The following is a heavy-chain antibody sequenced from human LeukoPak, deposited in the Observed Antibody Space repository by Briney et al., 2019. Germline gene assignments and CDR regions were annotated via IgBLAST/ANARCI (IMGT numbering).Heavy chain of an antibody. Sequence: SETLSLTCTVSGGSISSSSYYWGWIRQPPGKGLEWIGSIYYSGSTYYNPSLKSRVTISVDTSKNQFSLKLSSVTAADTAVYYCARGSENYDFWSGSRPDAFDIWGQGTMVTVSS. CDR1: GGSISSSSYY. CDR2: IYYSGST. V-gene: IGHV4-39*01. J-gene: IGHJ3*02. D-gene: IGHD3-3*01. CDR3: ARGSENYDFWSGSRPDAFDI.